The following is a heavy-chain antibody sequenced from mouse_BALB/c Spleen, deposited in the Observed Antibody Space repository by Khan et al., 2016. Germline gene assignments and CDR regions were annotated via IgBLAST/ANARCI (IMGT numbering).Heavy chain of an antibody. CDR3: ARDSSGYAMDY. Sequence: QVQLKESGPGLVAPSQSLSITCSVSGFSLTSYGVHWVRQPPGKGLEWLGVIWAGGSTNYNSALMSRLSISKDNSNSQVFLKMTSLQTDDIALYYCARDSSGYAMDYWGQGTSVTVSS. D-gene: IGHD3-1*01. CDR2: IWAGGST. V-gene: IGHV2-9*02. J-gene: IGHJ4*01. CDR1: GFSLTSYG.